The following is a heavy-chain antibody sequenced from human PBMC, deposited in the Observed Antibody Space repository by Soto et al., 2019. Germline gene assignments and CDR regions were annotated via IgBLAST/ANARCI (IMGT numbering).Heavy chain of an antibody. CDR3: ARGLTGTVDY. CDR1: GGSISXXXYS. J-gene: IGHJ4*02. D-gene: IGHD1-7*01. Sequence: TLXLTCAVSGGSISXXXYSWSWIRQPPGKGLEWIGYIYHSGSTYYNPSLKSRVTISVDRSKNQFSLKLSSVTAADTAVYYCARGLTGTVDYWGQGTLVTVSS. V-gene: IGHV4-30-2*01. CDR2: IYHSGST.